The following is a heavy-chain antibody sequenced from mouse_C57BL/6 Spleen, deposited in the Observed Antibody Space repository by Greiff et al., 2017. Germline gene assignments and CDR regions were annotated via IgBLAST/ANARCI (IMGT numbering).Heavy chain of an antibody. CDR3: TREDSTMVTTGFAY. J-gene: IGHJ3*01. CDR2: ISSGGDYI. V-gene: IGHV5-9-1*02. Sequence: EVKLVESGEGLVKPGGSLKLSCAASGFTFSSYAMSWVRQTPEKRLEWVAYISSGGDYIYYADTVKGRFTISRDNARNTLYLQMSSLKSEDTAMYYCTREDSTMVTTGFAYWGQGTLVTVSA. D-gene: IGHD2-2*01. CDR1: GFTFSSYA.